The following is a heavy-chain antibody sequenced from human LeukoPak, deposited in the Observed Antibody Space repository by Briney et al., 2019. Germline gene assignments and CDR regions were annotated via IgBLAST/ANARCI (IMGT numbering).Heavy chain of an antibody. D-gene: IGHD3-22*01. J-gene: IGHJ4*02. CDR1: GGSIGSSSYY. V-gene: IGHV4-39*01. CDR2: IHYSGIT. CDR3: ARERYYYDSSSEGNY. Sequence: TLSLTCTVSGGSIGSSSYYWGWIRQPPGKGLEWIGTIHYSGITYNNPSLKSRVTISVDTSKNQFSLKLSSVTAADTAVYYCARERYYYDSSSEGNYWGQGTLVTVSS.